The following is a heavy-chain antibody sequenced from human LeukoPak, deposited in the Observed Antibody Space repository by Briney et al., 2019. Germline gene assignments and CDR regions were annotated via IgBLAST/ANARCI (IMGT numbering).Heavy chain of an antibody. CDR1: GGSISSYY. Sequence: SSETLSLTCTVSGGSISSYYWSWIRQPPGKGLEWIGYIYYSGSTNYNPSLKSRVTISVDTSKNQFSLKLSSVTAADTAVYYCARHLGALFDYWGQGTLVTVSS. V-gene: IGHV4-59*08. CDR3: ARHLGALFDY. CDR2: IYYSGST. J-gene: IGHJ4*02.